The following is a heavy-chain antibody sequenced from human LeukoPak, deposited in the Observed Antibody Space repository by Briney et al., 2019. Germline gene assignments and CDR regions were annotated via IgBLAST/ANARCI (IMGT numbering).Heavy chain of an antibody. CDR2: INPSGGST. CDR1: GYTFTNYF. CDR3: ARDLGGGFGGGPYYMDV. J-gene: IGHJ6*03. V-gene: IGHV1-46*01. Sequence: GASVKVSCRASGYTFTNYFMHWVRQAPGQGLEWMGIINPSGGSTGNAQKFQGRVTMTRDTSISTAYMELSRLRSDDTAVYYCARDLGGGFGGGPYYMDVWGKGTTVTISS. D-gene: IGHD3-16*01.